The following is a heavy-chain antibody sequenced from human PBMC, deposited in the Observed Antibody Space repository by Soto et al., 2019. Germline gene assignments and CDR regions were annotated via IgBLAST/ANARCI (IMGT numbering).Heavy chain of an antibody. CDR1: GFALTPYA. D-gene: IGHD3-10*01. V-gene: IGHV3-30-3*01. CDR3: ARDWDRGAGSYLWKFDL. Sequence: QEQLVESGGGVVQPGRSLRLSCAASGFALTPYAMHWVRQAPGKGLEWVALISYDGSYRSYGDSVKGRFTISRDNSENSLYLHMDTLRSEDTAVYYCARDWDRGAGSYLWKFDLWGRGTLVTVSS. CDR2: ISYDGSYR. J-gene: IGHJ2*01.